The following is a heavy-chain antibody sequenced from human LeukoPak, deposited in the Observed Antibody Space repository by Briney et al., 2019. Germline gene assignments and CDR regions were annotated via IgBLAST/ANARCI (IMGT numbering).Heavy chain of an antibody. CDR1: GGSISSYY. CDR3: ARASPIANDFGVSRGYHFDY. V-gene: IGHV4-59*01. CDR2: IYYSGST. J-gene: IGHJ4*02. Sequence: SETLSLTCTVSGGSISSYYWSWIRQPPGKGLEWIGYIYYSGSTNYNPSLKSRVTISVDTSKNQFSLKLSSVTAADTAVYYWARASPIANDFGVSRGYHFDYWGQGTLVTVSS. D-gene: IGHD4-17*01.